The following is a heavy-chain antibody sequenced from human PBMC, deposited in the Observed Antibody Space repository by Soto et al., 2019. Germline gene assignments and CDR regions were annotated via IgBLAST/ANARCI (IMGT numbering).Heavy chain of an antibody. CDR1: GGIFSTYA. CDR2: IIPLFGTP. D-gene: IGHD3-10*01. Sequence: QVQLVQSGAEVKKPGSSVKVSCKASGGIFSTYAISWLRQAPGQGLEWMGGIIPLFGTPNYAQRFQGRVPITADESTSTAYKELSRLRSEDTAVYYCARDRDDYGSGNYYNRIDFWGQGTLVTVSS. V-gene: IGHV1-69*01. CDR3: ARDRDDYGSGNYYNRIDF. J-gene: IGHJ4*02.